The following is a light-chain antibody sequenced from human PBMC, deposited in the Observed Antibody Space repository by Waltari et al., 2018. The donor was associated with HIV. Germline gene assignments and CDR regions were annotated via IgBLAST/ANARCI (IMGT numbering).Light chain of an antibody. CDR3: QNYDDAPYS. J-gene: IGKJ4*01. CDR1: QDISKF. CDR2: ATS. V-gene: IGKV1-27*01. Sequence: ASQDISKFLAWYQQKAGKVPKLLIYATSTLQSGVPSRFSGSVSGTDFTLTISSLQPEDVATYYCQNYDDAPYSFGGGTKVEIK.